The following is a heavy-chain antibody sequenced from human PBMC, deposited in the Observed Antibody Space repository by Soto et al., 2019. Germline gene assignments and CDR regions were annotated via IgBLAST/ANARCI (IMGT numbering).Heavy chain of an antibody. J-gene: IGHJ6*02. CDR2: IFHNGNT. Sequence: QVQLQESGPGLVKPSGTLSLTCAVSGGSISSSNWWSWVRQPPGKGLAWIGEIFHNGNTYSNPSLTGRVTMSVDKSKNQFSLNLNSVTAADTAVYYCASRTYAMDVWGQGTTVTVSS. CDR1: GGSISSSNW. CDR3: ASRTYAMDV. V-gene: IGHV4-4*02.